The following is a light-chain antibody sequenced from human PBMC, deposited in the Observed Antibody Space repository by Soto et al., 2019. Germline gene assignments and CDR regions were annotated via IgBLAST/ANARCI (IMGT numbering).Light chain of an antibody. J-gene: IGLJ1*01. CDR1: SSDFGSYKF. CDR2: ETS. V-gene: IGLV2-23*01. Sequence: QSVLTQPASVSGSPGQSVTISCTGASSDFGSYKFVSWYQHHPGTVPKVIIYETSKRPSGVSDRFSGSKSGNTASLTISGLQAEDEADYYCFSFTSTNTHVFGGGTKVTVL. CDR3: FSFTSTNTHV.